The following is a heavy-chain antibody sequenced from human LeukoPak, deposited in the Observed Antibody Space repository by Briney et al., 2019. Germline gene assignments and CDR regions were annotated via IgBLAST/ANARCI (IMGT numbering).Heavy chain of an antibody. J-gene: IGHJ4*02. CDR1: GFTFNNFE. D-gene: IGHD6-19*01. CDR3: ATKVPGTSHFSS. Sequence: GGSLRLSFAASGFTFNNFEMNWVRQATGKSLKWIAYVSGSGSEIHYGDSVKGRFTISRDNAKSSVYLQMDSLRAEDMALYYCATKVPGTSHFSSWGQGTLVTVSS. CDR2: VSGSGSEI. V-gene: IGHV3-48*03.